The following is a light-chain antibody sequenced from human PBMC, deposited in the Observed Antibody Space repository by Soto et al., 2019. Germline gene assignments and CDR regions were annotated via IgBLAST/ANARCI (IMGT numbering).Light chain of an antibody. V-gene: IGKV3-11*01. CDR2: DAS. CDR3: QQYNNWPRT. J-gene: IGKJ1*01. Sequence: EIVLTHSPATLSLSPGEGATLSARASQSVSSYLAWYQQKPGQAPRLLIYDASNRATGIPARFSGSGSGTEFTLTISSLQSEDFAVYYCQQYNNWPRTFGQGTKVDIK. CDR1: QSVSSY.